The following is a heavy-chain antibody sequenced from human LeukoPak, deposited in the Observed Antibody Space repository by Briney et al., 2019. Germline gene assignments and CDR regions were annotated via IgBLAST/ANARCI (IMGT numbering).Heavy chain of an antibody. V-gene: IGHV3-64D*09. J-gene: IGHJ4*02. D-gene: IGHD3-22*01. CDR2: ISSDGRST. CDR3: VQDYYDSSGYFYSGY. CDR1: GFTFSTYD. Sequence: GGSLRFSCLASGFTFSTYDMHWVRQAPGKGLEYVSTISSDGRSTYYADSMKGRFTISRDNSKNTLYLQMSSLRAEDTAVYYCVQDYYDSSGYFYSGYWGQGTLVTVSS.